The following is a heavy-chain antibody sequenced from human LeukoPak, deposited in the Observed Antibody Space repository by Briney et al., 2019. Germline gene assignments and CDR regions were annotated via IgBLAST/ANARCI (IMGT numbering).Heavy chain of an antibody. CDR2: IKQDESEK. D-gene: IGHD3-16*01. J-gene: IGHJ4*02. CDR1: GFTFSNYW. V-gene: IGHV3-7*03. CDR3: AWSNTARGGDDY. Sequence: PGGSLRLSCAASGFTFSNYWMSWVRQAPGKGLEWVANIKQDESEKYYVDSVKGRVTISRDNAKNSLYLQMNSLRAEATAVYSCAWSNTARGGDDYWGQGTLVTVSS.